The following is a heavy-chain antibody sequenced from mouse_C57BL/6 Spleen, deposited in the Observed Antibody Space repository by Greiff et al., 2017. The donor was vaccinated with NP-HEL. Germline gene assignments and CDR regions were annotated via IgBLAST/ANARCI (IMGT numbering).Heavy chain of an antibody. D-gene: IGHD1-1*01. Sequence: VQLKESGPELVKPGASVKISCKASGYSFTGYYMNWVKQSPEQSLEWIGEINPTTGGTTYNQKFKAKATLTVDKSSSTAYMQLKILTSEDSAVYYCARSPYYYGSSPPLNYWGQGTTLTVSS. CDR3: ARSPYYYGSSPPLNY. J-gene: IGHJ2*01. CDR1: GYSFTGYY. V-gene: IGHV1-42*01. CDR2: INPTTGGT.